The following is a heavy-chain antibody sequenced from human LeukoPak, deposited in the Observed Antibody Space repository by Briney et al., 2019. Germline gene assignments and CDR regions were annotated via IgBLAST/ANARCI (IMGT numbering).Heavy chain of an antibody. CDR1: GVSFSGYY. V-gene: IGHV4-34*01. CDR3: ASSGSYSGDY. CDR2: INHSGST. Sequence: SETLSLTCAVYGVSFSGYYWSWLRQPPGKGLEWIGEINHSGSTNYNPSLKSRVTISVDTSKNQFSLKLSSVTAADTAVYYCASSGSYSGDYWGQGTLVTVSS. D-gene: IGHD3-10*01. J-gene: IGHJ4*02.